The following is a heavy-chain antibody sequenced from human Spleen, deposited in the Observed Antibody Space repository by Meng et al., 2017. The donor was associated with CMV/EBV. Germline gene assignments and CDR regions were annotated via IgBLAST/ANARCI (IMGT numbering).Heavy chain of an antibody. CDR3: ARDLVFLSYNWFDP. Sequence: QVQRVQSGAGVRKPGSSVKVSCKASGGTFSSYAISWVRQAPGQGLEWMGGIIPIFGTANYAQKFQGRVTITADESTSTAYMELSSLRSEDTAVYYCARDLVFLSYNWFDPWGQGTLVTVSS. D-gene: IGHD3-3*02. J-gene: IGHJ5*02. CDR1: GGTFSSYA. V-gene: IGHV1-69*12. CDR2: IIPIFGTA.